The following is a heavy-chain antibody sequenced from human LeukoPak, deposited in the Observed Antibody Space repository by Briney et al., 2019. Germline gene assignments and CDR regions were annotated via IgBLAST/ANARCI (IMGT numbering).Heavy chain of an antibody. CDR3: ARGLRYFDWFSYYYYYYYMDV. Sequence: ASLKVSCKASGYTFTSYDINWVRQATGQGLEWMGWMNPNSGNTGYAQKFQGRVTMTRNTSISTAYMELSSLRSEDTAVYYCARGLRYFDWFSYYYYYYYMDVWGKGTTVTISS. CDR1: GYTFTSYD. CDR2: MNPNSGNT. J-gene: IGHJ6*03. V-gene: IGHV1-8*01. D-gene: IGHD3-9*01.